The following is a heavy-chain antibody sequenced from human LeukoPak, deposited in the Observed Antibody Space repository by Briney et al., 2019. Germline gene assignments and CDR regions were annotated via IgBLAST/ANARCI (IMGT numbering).Heavy chain of an antibody. V-gene: IGHV4-59*08. CDR2: IYYSGST. D-gene: IGHD3-10*01. CDR3: ARRWFGELSPGYYYYYYMDV. Sequence: PSETLSLTCTVSGGSISSYYWSWIRQPPGEGLGWIGYIYYSGSTNYNPSLKSRVTISVDTSKNQFSLKLSSVTAADTAVYYCARRWFGELSPGYYYYYYMDVWGKGTTVTVSS. CDR1: GGSISSYY. J-gene: IGHJ6*03.